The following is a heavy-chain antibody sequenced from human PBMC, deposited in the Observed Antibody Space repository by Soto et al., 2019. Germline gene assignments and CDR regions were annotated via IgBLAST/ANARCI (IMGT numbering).Heavy chain of an antibody. Sequence: ELQLWESGGGLVQPGGSLRLSCEASGFTFSNCAMSWVRQAPGKGLEWVSGISGTGRSTFYADSVKDRFTISRDNSKNTVYLEMTSLRAEDTAVYYCAKGNTSGWYFFDYWGQGTLVTVSS. CDR1: GFTFSNCA. V-gene: IGHV3-23*01. D-gene: IGHD6-19*01. CDR3: AKGNTSGWYFFDY. J-gene: IGHJ4*02. CDR2: ISGTGRST.